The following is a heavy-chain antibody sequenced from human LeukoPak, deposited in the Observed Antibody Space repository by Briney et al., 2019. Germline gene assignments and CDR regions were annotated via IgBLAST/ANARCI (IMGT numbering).Heavy chain of an antibody. J-gene: IGHJ2*01. CDR3: ATYGGNSGYFDL. CDR1: GFTFSTYW. V-gene: IGHV3-48*04. D-gene: IGHD4-23*01. CDR2: ISSSGSTI. Sequence: GGSLRLSCAASGFTFSTYWMNWVRQAPGKGLEWVSYISSSGSTIYYADSVKGRFTISRDNAKNSLYLQMNSLRAEDTAVYYCATYGGNSGYFDLWGRGTLVTVSS.